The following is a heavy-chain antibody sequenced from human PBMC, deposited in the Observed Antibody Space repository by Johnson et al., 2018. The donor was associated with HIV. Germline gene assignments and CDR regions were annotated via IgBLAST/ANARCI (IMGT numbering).Heavy chain of an antibody. CDR3: ARAPAWLRGFDI. CDR1: GFPVRSNY. CDR2: LSSDGNT. V-gene: IGHV3-66*01. Sequence: LVESGGGLVQPGGSLRLSCAVSGFPVRSNYMTWVRRAPGKGLEWVSVLSSDGNTYYADSVKGRFSISRDNSKHTLYLQMNTLTVEDTALYYCARAPAWLRGFDIWGQGTMVTVSS. J-gene: IGHJ3*02. D-gene: IGHD5-24*01.